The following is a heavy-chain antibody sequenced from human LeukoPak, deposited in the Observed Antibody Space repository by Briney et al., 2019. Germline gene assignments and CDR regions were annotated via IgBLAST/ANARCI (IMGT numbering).Heavy chain of an antibody. Sequence: PGGSLRLSCAASGFAFSGYNMNWVRQAPGKGLEWVSYITDSSIYIYYADSVKGRFTISRENAKNSLYLEMNRLTAEDTALYCGARVLRDYYFDQWGQGTLVTVSS. CDR3: ARVLRDYYFDQ. D-gene: IGHD3-9*01. J-gene: IGHJ4*02. V-gene: IGHV3-21*01. CDR1: GFAFSGYN. CDR2: ITDSSIYI.